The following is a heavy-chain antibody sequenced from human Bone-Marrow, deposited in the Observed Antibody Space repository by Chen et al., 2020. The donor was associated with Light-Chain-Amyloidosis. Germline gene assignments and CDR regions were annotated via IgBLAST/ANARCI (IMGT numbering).Heavy chain of an antibody. J-gene: IGHJ3*02. D-gene: IGHD3-3*01. V-gene: IGHV4-38-2*01. CDR3: AMERITIFGVPPDAFDI. CDR1: GYSISSGYY. CDR2: IYHSGST. Sequence: QVQLQESGPGPVKPSETLSLTCPVSGYSISSGYYWGWIRQPPGKGLEWIGSIYHSGSTYYNPSLKSRVTISVDTSKNQFSLKLSSVTAADTAVYYCAMERITIFGVPPDAFDIWGQGTMVTVSS.